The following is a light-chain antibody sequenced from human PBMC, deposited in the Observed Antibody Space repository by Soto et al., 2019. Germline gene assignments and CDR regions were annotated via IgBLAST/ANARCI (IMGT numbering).Light chain of an antibody. CDR1: LSGRGGY. J-gene: IGKJ1*01. CDR2: GAS. Sequence: EIVLTQSPGTLSLSPGERATLSCRASLSGRGGYLAWYQQKSGQAPRLLIYGASSTATGIPDRFSGSGSGTDFTLTINRLEPEDFAVYYCQQYGGSPLTFGPGTQVEIK. V-gene: IGKV3-20*01. CDR3: QQYGGSPLT.